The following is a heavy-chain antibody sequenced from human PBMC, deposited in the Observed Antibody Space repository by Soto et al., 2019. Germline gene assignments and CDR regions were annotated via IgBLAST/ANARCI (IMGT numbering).Heavy chain of an antibody. V-gene: IGHV3-23*01. D-gene: IGHD2-21*01. CDR3: AKDVHLVVVRYFDY. CDR2: VSGRGDST. Sequence: EVQLLESGGGLVQPGGSLRLSCAASGFTFKSYAMSWVRQAPGKGLEWVSVVSGRGDSTYYADSVRGRFTISRDNSKKTVYLQMNSLRAEDTAVYYCAKDVHLVVVRYFDYWGQGTLVTVSS. J-gene: IGHJ4*02. CDR1: GFTFKSYA.